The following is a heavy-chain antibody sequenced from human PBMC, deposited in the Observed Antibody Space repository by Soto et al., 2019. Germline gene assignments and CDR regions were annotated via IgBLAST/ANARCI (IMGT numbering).Heavy chain of an antibody. V-gene: IGHV4-39*01. J-gene: IGHJ4*02. CDR1: GGSISSSSYY. D-gene: IGHD2-2*01. Sequence: PLETLSLTCTVSGGSISSSSYYWGWIRQPPGKGLEWIGSIYYSGSTYYNPSLKSRVTISVDTSKNQFSLKLSSVTAADTAVYYCARSFDIVVVPAAIGYYFDYWGQGTLVTVSS. CDR2: IYYSGST. CDR3: ARSFDIVVVPAAIGYYFDY.